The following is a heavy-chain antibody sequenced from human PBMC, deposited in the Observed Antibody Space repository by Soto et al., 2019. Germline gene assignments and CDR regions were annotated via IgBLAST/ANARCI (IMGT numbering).Heavy chain of an antibody. CDR3: ASTHFFSALFGVVTTHFDY. Sequence: QVHLQQWGAGLLKPSETLSLTCAVYGGSFSGYYWSWFRQPPGKGLEWIGEINHSGSTKYNPSLERRVTISVDPSKNQFSLKLSSVTAADTAVYYCASTHFFSALFGVVTTHFDYWSQGTLVSVSS. J-gene: IGHJ4*02. V-gene: IGHV4-34*01. D-gene: IGHD3-3*01. CDR1: GGSFSGYY. CDR2: INHSGST.